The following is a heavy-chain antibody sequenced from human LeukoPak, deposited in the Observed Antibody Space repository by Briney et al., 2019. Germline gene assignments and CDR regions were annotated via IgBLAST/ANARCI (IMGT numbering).Heavy chain of an antibody. CDR1: GFTFSTYG. Sequence: GRSLRLSRAASGFTFSTYGMHWVRQAPGRGLEWVAVISYDGSNKYYADSVKGRFTISRDNSKNTLYLQMNSLGAEDTAVYYCAKVSFSGSYYAASDYWGQGTLVTVSS. V-gene: IGHV3-30*18. J-gene: IGHJ4*02. CDR3: AKVSFSGSYYAASDY. D-gene: IGHD1-26*01. CDR2: ISYDGSNK.